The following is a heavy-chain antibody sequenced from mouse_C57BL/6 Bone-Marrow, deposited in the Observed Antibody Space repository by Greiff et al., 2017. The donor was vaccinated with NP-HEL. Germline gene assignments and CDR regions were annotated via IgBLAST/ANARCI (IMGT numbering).Heavy chain of an antibody. J-gene: IGHJ3*01. CDR2: IDPSDSYT. CDR3: AYDYDFAY. Sequence: QVQLQQPGAELVRPGTSVKLSCKASGYTFTSYWMHWVKQRPGQGLEWIGVIDPSDSYTNYNQKFKGKATLTVDTSSSTAYMQLSSLTSEDSAVYYCAYDYDFAYWGQGTLVTVSA. CDR1: GYTFTSYW. D-gene: IGHD2-4*01. V-gene: IGHV1-59*01.